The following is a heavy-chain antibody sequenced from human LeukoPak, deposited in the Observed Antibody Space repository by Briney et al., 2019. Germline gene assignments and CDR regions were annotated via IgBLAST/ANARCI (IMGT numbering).Heavy chain of an antibody. V-gene: IGHV3-9*01. J-gene: IGHJ4*02. Sequence: GRSVSLSCAASGFTYDDYAMHWVRPAPGKDLEWVSGISWNSGSIGYADPVKGRFTITRDNAKNSLYLQLNSLRAVDPALYCCAKDVGDGGSYCCYIDYWGQGTLVTVSS. D-gene: IGHD1-26*01. CDR2: ISWNSGSI. CDR1: GFTYDDYA. CDR3: AKDVGDGGSYCCYIDY.